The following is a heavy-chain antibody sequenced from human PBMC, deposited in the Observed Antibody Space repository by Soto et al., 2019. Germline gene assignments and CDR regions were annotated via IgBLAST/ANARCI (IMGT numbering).Heavy chain of an antibody. CDR1: GLIFTHFW. D-gene: IGHD1-1*01. J-gene: IGHJ4*02. CDR3: AKDSCYFDL. CDR2: IDTSGSST. V-gene: IGHV3-74*01. Sequence: EFLTIGCGIAGLIFTHFWMHWVRQVPGKGLVWVSRIDTSGSSTSYADSVKGRFTISRDDAKNTVSLQMNSLRAEDTGVYYCAKDSCYFDLWSQGSLVTVPS.